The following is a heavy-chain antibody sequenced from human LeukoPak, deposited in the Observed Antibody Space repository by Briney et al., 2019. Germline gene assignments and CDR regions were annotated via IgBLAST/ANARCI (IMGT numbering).Heavy chain of an antibody. D-gene: IGHD5-12*01. CDR3: ARASGYAGPGYMDV. V-gene: IGHV3-21*01. CDR2: ISSSSSYI. CDR1: GFTFSRYS. Sequence: AGGSLRLSCAASGFTFSRYSMNWVRQAPGKGLEWVSSISSSSSYIYYADSVKGRFTISRDNAKNSLYLQMNSLRAEDTAVYYCARASGYAGPGYMDVWGKGTTVTVSS. J-gene: IGHJ6*03.